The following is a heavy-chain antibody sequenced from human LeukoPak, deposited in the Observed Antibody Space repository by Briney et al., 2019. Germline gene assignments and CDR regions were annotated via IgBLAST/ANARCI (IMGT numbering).Heavy chain of an antibody. CDR1: GFTFSSYG. D-gene: IGHD6-19*01. CDR3: AKDISSGCPDY. Sequence: GGSLRLSCAASGFTFSSYGMHWVRQAPGKGLEWVAVISYDGSNKYYADSVKGRFTISRDNSKNTLYLQMNSLRAEDTAVYYCAKDISSGCPDYWGQGTLVTVSS. J-gene: IGHJ4*02. CDR2: ISYDGSNK. V-gene: IGHV3-30*18.